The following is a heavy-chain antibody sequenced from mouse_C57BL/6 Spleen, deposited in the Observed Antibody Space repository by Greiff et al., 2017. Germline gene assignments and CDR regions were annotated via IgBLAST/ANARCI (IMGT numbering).Heavy chain of an antibody. CDR2: ISSGGDYI. CDR3: TRVFYDYDRYYFAMDY. CDR1: GFTFSSYA. V-gene: IGHV5-9-1*02. Sequence: DVMLVESGEGLVKPGGSLKLSCAASGFTFSSYALSWVRQTPEKRLEWVAYISSGGDYIYYADTVKGRFTISRDNARNTLYLQMSSLKSEDTAMYYCTRVFYDYDRYYFAMDYWGQGTSVTVSS. J-gene: IGHJ4*01. D-gene: IGHD2-4*01.